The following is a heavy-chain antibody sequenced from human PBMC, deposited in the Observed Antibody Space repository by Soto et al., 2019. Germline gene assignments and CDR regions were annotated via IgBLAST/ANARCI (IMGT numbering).Heavy chain of an antibody. CDR3: ARDGDYYDSSGYFLRDAFDI. J-gene: IGHJ3*02. V-gene: IGHV3-11*01. CDR1: GFNFSDYY. CDR2: ISGSTI. D-gene: IGHD3-22*01. Sequence: QLQLVESGGGLVKPGGSLRLSCAASGFNFSDYYMSRIRQAPGKGLEWVSYISGSTIYYADSVKGRFTISRDNAKNSLYLQMNSLRAEDTAVYYCARDGDYYDSSGYFLRDAFDIWGQGRMVTVSS.